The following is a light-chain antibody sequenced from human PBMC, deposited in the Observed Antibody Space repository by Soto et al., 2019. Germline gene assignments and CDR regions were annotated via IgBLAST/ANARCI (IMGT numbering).Light chain of an antibody. J-gene: IGLJ2*01. CDR3: CSYAGSSTFVV. V-gene: IGLV2-23*03. CDR1: SSDVGSYNL. CDR2: EGS. Sequence: QSALTQPASVSGSPGQSITISCTGTSSDVGSYNLVSWYQQHPGKAPKLMIYEGSKRPSGVSNRFSGSKSGTTASLTISGLQAEDEAEYYCCSYAGSSTFVVFRGGTKLTVL.